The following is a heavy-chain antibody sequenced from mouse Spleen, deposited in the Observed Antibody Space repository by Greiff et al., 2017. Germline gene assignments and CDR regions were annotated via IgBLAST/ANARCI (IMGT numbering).Heavy chain of an antibody. J-gene: IGHJ1*01. CDR2: IDPETGGT. CDR3: TRWLHYYGSSLYFDV. D-gene: IGHD1-1*01. CDR1: GYTFTDYE. Sequence: QVQLQQSGAELVRPGASVTLSCKASGYTFTDYEMHWVKQTPVHGLEWIGAIDPETGGTAYNQKFKGKAILTADKSSSTAYMELRSLTSEDSAVYYCTRWLHYYGSSLYFDVWGAGTTVTVSS. V-gene: IGHV1-15*01.